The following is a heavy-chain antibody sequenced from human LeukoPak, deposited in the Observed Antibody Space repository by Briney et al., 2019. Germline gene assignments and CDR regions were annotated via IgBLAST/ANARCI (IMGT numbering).Heavy chain of an antibody. J-gene: IGHJ4*02. CDR1: GGSISSYY. CDR2: IYYSGST. CDR3: ARGTYYDFWSGPWNFDY. V-gene: IGHV4-59*01. Sequence: SETLSLTCPVSGGSISSYYWSWIRQPPGKGLEWIGYIYYSGSTNYNPSLKSRVTISVDTSKNQFSQKLSSVTAADTAVYYCARGTYYDFWSGPWNFDYWGQGTLVTVSS. D-gene: IGHD3-3*01.